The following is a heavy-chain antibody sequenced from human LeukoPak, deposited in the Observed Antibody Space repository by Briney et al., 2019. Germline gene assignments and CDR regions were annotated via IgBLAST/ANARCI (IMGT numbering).Heavy chain of an antibody. CDR2: ISGSGGST. CDR1: GFTFSSYA. D-gene: IGHD4-17*01. CDR3: AKVRSMTTVTNNWFDP. J-gene: IGHJ5*02. V-gene: IGHV3-23*01. Sequence: PGGSLRLSCAASGFTFSSYAMSWVRQAPGKGLEWVSAISGSGGSTYYADSVKGRFTISRDNSKNTLYLQMNSLRAEDTAVYYCAKVRSMTTVTNNWFDPWGQGTLVTVSS.